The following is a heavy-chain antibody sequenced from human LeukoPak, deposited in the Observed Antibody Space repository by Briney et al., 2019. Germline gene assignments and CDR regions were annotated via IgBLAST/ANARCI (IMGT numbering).Heavy chain of an antibody. CDR2: ISNGKT. V-gene: IGHV3-23*01. D-gene: IGHD1-26*01. CDR1: GFPFSSHA. J-gene: IGHJ4*02. Sequence: GGSLRLPCAASGFPFSSHAMSWVRQPPGKGLEWVAAISNGKTYYADSVRGRFAISRDDSTNTVYLQMNSLRAEDTAVYYCARATVSGSSRHFDYWGQGTLVTVSS. CDR3: ARATVSGSSRHFDY.